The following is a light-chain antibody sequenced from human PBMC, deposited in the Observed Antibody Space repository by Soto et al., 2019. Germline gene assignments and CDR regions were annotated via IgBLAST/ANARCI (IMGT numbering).Light chain of an antibody. CDR2: GAS. CDR3: QQYGNSRGT. Sequence: DIVLTQSPGTLSLSPRDRATLSCRASQSVSTSYLAWYQQKPGQAPRLLIYGASSRATGIPDRFSGSGSGTDFTLTISGLEPEDFAVYYCQQYGNSRGTFGQGTKVEIK. J-gene: IGKJ1*01. V-gene: IGKV3-20*01. CDR1: QSVSTSY.